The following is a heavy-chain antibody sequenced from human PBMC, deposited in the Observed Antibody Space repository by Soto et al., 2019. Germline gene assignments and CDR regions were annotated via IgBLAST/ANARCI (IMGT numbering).Heavy chain of an antibody. J-gene: IGHJ4*02. Sequence: GVSLRLSCAASGFTFSSYGMHWVRQAPGKGLEWVAVISYDGRNKYYADSVKGRFTISRDNSKNTLYLQMNSMRAEDTAVYYCAKDFPSTGGYSYGSDYWGQGTLVTVSS. CDR2: ISYDGRNK. V-gene: IGHV3-30*18. CDR3: AKDFPSTGGYSYGSDY. CDR1: GFTFSSYG. D-gene: IGHD5-18*01.